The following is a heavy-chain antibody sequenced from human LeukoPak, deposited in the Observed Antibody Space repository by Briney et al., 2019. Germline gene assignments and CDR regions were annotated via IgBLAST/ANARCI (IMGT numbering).Heavy chain of an antibody. CDR3: ARAHYGSGSYNWFDP. Sequence: KPSETLSLTCTVSGGSISSYYWSWIRQPPGKGLEWFGYIYYSGSTNYNPSLKSRVTISVDTSKNQFSLKLSSVTAADTAVYYCARAHYGSGSYNWFDPWGQGTLVTVSS. D-gene: IGHD3-10*01. CDR2: IYYSGST. V-gene: IGHV4-59*01. CDR1: GGSISSYY. J-gene: IGHJ5*02.